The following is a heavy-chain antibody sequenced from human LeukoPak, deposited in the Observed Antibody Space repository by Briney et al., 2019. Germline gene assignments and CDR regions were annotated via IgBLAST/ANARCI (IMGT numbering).Heavy chain of an antibody. CDR3: AKDRALYDYVWGSYCSHDAFDI. V-gene: IGHV3-23*01. D-gene: IGHD3-16*02. CDR2: IGGSGGST. CDR1: GFTFSSYA. J-gene: IGHJ3*02. Sequence: PGGSLRLSCAASGFTFSSYAMHWVRQAPGKGLEWVSAIGGSGGSTYYADSVKGRFTITRDNSKNTLYLQMNSLRAEDTAVYYCAKDRALYDYVWGSYCSHDAFDIWGQGTMVTVSS.